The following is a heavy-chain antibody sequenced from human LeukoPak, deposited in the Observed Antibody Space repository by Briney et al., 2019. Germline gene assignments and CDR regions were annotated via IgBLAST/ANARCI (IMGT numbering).Heavy chain of an antibody. CDR2: INPNSGGT. V-gene: IGHV1-2*02. CDR1: GYTFTGYY. D-gene: IGHD3-9*01. CDR3: ARDSLTGYYPYNWFDP. Sequence: ASVKVSCKASGYTFTGYYMHWVRQAPGQGLELMGWINPNSGGTNYAQKFQGRVTMTRDTSISTAYMELSRLRSDDTAVYYCARDSLTGYYPYNWFDPWGQGTLVTVSS. J-gene: IGHJ5*02.